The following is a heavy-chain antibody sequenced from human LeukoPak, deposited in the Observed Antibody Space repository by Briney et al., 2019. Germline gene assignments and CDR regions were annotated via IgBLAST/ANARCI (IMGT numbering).Heavy chain of an antibody. D-gene: IGHD3-10*01. V-gene: IGHV3-23*01. CDR1: GFTFSTYG. Sequence: GGSLRLSCAASGFTFSTYGMSWVRQAAGKGLEWVSSISGTGGTTYYADSVKGRFTISRDNSENTLYLQMNSLRAEDRAVYYCAKGLIEVVRGGHVGVYYYFGMDVWGKGTTVTVSS. CDR3: AKGLIEVVRGGHVGVYYYFGMDV. J-gene: IGHJ6*04. CDR2: ISGTGGTT.